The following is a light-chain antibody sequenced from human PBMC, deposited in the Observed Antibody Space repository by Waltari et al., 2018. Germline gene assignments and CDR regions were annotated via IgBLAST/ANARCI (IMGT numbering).Light chain of an antibody. J-gene: IGLJ2*01. CDR3: NSFTSSNTVI. CDR1: SSDIGRYNY. CDR2: DVR. Sequence: QSALTQPASVSGSPGQSITISCTGTSSDIGRYNYVSWFQQHPGKAPKLMIYDVRNRPSWVSNRFSGSKSDYTASLTISGLQAEDEAVYFCNSFTSSNTVIFGGGTKLTV. V-gene: IGLV2-14*03.